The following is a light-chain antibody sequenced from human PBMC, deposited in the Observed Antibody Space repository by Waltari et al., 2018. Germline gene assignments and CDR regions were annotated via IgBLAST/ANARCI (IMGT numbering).Light chain of an antibody. V-gene: IGKV1-5*03. CDR2: KAS. CDR3: QQYNNYPWT. CDR1: QSISSC. J-gene: IGKJ1*01. Sequence: VQMTQSPSTLPASLGDRVPFTCRASQSISSCLAWYQQKPGKAPKLLIYKASNLESGVPSRFSGSGSGTEFTLTISSLQPDDFATYYCQQYNNYPWTFGQGTKVEIK.